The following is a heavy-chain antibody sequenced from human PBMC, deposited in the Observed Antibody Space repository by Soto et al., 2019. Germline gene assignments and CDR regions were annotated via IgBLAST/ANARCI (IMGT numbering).Heavy chain of an antibody. CDR1: GDIFTSHY. CDR3: ASEKGGFDI. D-gene: IGHD2-15*01. CDR2: IGPSVGST. V-gene: IGHV1-46*01. Sequence: QVHLVQSGAEVQTPGASVTLSCKASGDIFTSHYMHWLRQAPGQGLEWMGYIGPSVGSTAYAQEFQGRVTMTRDMSSSSVYMELSSLRSDDTAMYYCASEKGGFDIWGQGTVVTVSS. J-gene: IGHJ3*02.